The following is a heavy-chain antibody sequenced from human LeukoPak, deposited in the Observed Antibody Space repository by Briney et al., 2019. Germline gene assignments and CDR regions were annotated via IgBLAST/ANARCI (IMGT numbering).Heavy chain of an antibody. D-gene: IGHD3-22*01. Sequence: SVKVTFTGSGGTFTIYTISLVRLRQGQGMEWMGGIIPIFGTANYAQKFQGRVTITTDESTSTAYMELSSLKSKDAAVYSCARDGTYYYDSSGYSYAYWGQGTLVTVSS. V-gene: IGHV1-69*05. CDR2: IIPIFGTA. CDR1: GGTFTIYT. J-gene: IGHJ4*02. CDR3: ARDGTYYYDSSGYSYAY.